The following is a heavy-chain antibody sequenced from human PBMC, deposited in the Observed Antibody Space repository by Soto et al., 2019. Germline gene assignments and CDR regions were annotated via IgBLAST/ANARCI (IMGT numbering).Heavy chain of an antibody. Sequence: SETLSLTCAVYGGSFSGYYWSWIRQPPGKGLEWIGEINHSGSTNYNPSLKSRVTISVDTSKNQFSLKLSSVTAADTAVYYCSSWSGYYAWFDPWGEGTLVTVSS. V-gene: IGHV4-34*01. CDR1: GGSFSGYY. CDR3: SSWSGYYAWFDP. CDR2: INHSGST. J-gene: IGHJ5*02. D-gene: IGHD3-3*01.